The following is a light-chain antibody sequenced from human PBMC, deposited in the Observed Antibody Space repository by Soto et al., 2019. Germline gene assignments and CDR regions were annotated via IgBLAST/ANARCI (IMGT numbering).Light chain of an antibody. CDR3: CSYAGSSTFFYV. Sequence: QSVLTHPASVSGSPGQSITISCTGTSSDVGSYNLVSWYQQHPGKAPKLMIYEGSKRPSGVSNRSSGSKSGNTAPLTISGLQAEDEADYYCCSYAGSSTFFYVLGTGTKVTV. V-gene: IGLV2-23*03. CDR1: SSDVGSYNL. CDR2: EGS. J-gene: IGLJ1*01.